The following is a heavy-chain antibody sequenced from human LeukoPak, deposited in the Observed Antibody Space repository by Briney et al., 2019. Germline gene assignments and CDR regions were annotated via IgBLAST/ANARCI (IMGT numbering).Heavy chain of an antibody. V-gene: IGHV4-34*01. D-gene: IGHD1-26*01. CDR2: INHSGST. J-gene: IGHJ4*02. CDR3: ARMSSYGHLYFDY. CDR1: GGSFSGYY. Sequence: SETLSLTCAVYGGSFSGYYWSWIRQPPGKGLEWIGEINHSGSTNYNPSLKSRVTISVDTSKNQFSLKLTSVTAADTAIYYCARMSSYGHLYFDYWGQGTLVTVLS.